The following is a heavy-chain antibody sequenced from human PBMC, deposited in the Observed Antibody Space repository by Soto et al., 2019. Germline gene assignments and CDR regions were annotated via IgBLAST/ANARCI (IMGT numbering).Heavy chain of an antibody. CDR3: ARGIAAAGHPDKGWFDP. Sequence: QVQLVQSGAEVKKPGASVKVSCKASGYTFTGYYMHWVRQAPGQGLEWMGWINPNSGGTNYAQKFQGWVTMTRDTCISTAYMELSRLRSDDTAVYYCARGIAAAGHPDKGWFDPWGQGTLVNASS. CDR2: INPNSGGT. D-gene: IGHD6-13*01. V-gene: IGHV1-2*04. J-gene: IGHJ5*02. CDR1: GYTFTGYY.